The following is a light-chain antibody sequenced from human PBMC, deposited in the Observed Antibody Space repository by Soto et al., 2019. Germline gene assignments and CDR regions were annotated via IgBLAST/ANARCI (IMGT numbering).Light chain of an antibody. V-gene: IGKV3-20*01. Sequence: DIVLTQSPGTLSLSPWERATLSCRASQNVDSTFLAWYQQKPGQAPRLVIYGSTRRAPGVPDRFSGSGSGPDFTLTISSLQPEDVATYYCQKYNSAPKTFGGGTKVDIK. CDR3: QKYNSAPKT. CDR1: QNVDSTF. J-gene: IGKJ4*01. CDR2: GST.